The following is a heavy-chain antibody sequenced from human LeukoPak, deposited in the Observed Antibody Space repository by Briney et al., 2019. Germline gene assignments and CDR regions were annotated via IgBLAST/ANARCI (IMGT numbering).Heavy chain of an antibody. D-gene: IGHD6-19*01. Sequence: GGSLRLSCAASGFTFSSYSMNWVRQAPGKGLEWVSSISSSSSYIYYADSVKGRFTISRGNAKNSLYLQMNSLRAEDTAVYYCARARQWPNMNAFDIWGQGTMVTVSS. CDR2: ISSSSSYI. V-gene: IGHV3-21*01. J-gene: IGHJ3*02. CDR3: ARARQWPNMNAFDI. CDR1: GFTFSSYS.